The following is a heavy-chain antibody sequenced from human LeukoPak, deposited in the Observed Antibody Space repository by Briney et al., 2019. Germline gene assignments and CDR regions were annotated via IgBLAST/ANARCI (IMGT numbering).Heavy chain of an antibody. Sequence: SETLSLTCTVSGGSISSYYWSWIRQPPGKGLEWIGYIYYSGSTNYNPSLKGRVTISVDTSKNQFSLKLSSVTAADTAVYYCARAYYYGSGSYGLDYWGQGTLVTVSS. CDR2: IYYSGST. V-gene: IGHV4-59*01. CDR1: GGSISSYY. D-gene: IGHD3-10*01. CDR3: ARAYYYGSGSYGLDY. J-gene: IGHJ4*02.